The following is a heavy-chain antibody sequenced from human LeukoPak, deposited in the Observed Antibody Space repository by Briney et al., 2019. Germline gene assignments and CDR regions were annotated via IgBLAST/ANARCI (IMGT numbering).Heavy chain of an antibody. Sequence: PPGGSLRLTCAASGFVFEESTMHWVRQAPGKGLEWVSLINWDGGTTHYAGSVKGRFTISRDNSKNSLYLQMNSLRAEDMALYYCAKAAGYSSSSSIDYWGQGTLVTVSS. CDR1: GFVFEEST. CDR3: AKAAGYSSSSSIDY. J-gene: IGHJ4*02. V-gene: IGHV3-43*01. CDR2: INWDGGTT. D-gene: IGHD6-6*01.